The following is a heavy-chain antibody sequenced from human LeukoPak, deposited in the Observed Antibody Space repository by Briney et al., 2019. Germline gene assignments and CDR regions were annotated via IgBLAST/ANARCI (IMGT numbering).Heavy chain of an antibody. Sequence: AASVRVSCKASGYTFTAYYMHWVRQAPGQGLEWMGWIYPNSGGTNYARKFRGRVTMTRDTSNSTAYLELSRLKSDDTAVYYCARDWSVGIRDDYWGQGTLVTVSS. CDR1: GYTFTAYY. V-gene: IGHV1-2*02. CDR2: IYPNSGGT. D-gene: IGHD3-3*01. J-gene: IGHJ4*02. CDR3: ARDWSVGIRDDY.